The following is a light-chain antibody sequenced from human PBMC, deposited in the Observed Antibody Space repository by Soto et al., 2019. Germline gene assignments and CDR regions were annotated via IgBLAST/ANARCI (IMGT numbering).Light chain of an antibody. J-gene: IGKJ4*01. CDR2: GAS. CDR1: QSVSSSY. CDR3: QQYDSYCT. V-gene: IGKV3D-7*01. Sequence: EIVLTQSPATLSLSPGERATLSCRASQSVSSSYLGWYQQKPGQAPRLLIYGASTRATGIPSRFSGSGSGTEFTLTIGSLQPDDSATYYCQQYDSYCTFGGGTKV.